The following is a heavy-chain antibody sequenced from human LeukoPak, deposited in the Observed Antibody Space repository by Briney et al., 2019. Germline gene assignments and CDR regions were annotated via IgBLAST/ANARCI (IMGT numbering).Heavy chain of an antibody. CDR3: ARCRPIVVVPAAMYGKYYYYYGMDV. CDR1: GGSISSSSYY. CDR2: INHSGST. D-gene: IGHD2-2*01. V-gene: IGHV4-39*07. J-gene: IGHJ6*02. Sequence: PSETLSLTCTVSGGSISSSSYYWSWIRQPPGKGLEWIGEINHSGSTNYDPSLNSLVTISVDTSKNQFSLKLSSVTAADTAVYYCARCRPIVVVPAAMYGKYYYYYGMDVWGQGTTVTVSS.